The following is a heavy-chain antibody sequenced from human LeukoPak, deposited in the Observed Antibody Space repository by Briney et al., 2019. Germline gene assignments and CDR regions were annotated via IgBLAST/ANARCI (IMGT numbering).Heavy chain of an antibody. CDR3: ARQMVTYDAFDI. CDR2: IYYSGST. V-gene: IGHV4-30-4*01. D-gene: IGHD5-18*01. J-gene: IGHJ3*02. Sequence: SETLSLTCTVSGGSISNYYWSWIRQPPGKGLEWIGYIYYSGSTFYNPSLKSRVTLSVDTSKNRFSLKLSSVTAADTAVYYCARQMVTYDAFDIWGQGTMVTVSS. CDR1: GGSISNYY.